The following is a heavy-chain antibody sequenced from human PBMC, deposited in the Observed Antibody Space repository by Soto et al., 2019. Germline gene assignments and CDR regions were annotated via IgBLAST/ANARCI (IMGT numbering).Heavy chain of an antibody. J-gene: IGHJ6*02. CDR2: IDPSDSYT. D-gene: IGHD5-12*01. Sequence: PGESLKISCKGSGYSFTSYWISWVRQMPGKGLEWMGRIDPSDSYTTYSPSFQGHVTISIEKSISTAYLQWSSLKASDTAMYYCARLTRYETGFSFSYYYYGMDIWGHGTTVTVSS. CDR1: GYSFTSYW. V-gene: IGHV5-10-1*01. CDR3: ARLTRYETGFSFSYYYYGMDI.